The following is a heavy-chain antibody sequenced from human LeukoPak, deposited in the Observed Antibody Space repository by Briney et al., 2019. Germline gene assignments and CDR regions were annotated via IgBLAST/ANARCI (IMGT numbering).Heavy chain of an antibody. CDR3: AKHPASGESGYHAFEY. V-gene: IGHV3-23*01. J-gene: IGHJ4*02. D-gene: IGHD3-3*01. CDR2: ISGSGGTT. Sequence: GGSLRLSCAASGFTFNSYAMSWVRQAPGKVLEWVSSISGSGGTTYYTDSVKGRFTISRDNSKNTLYLQMHSLRAEDTAVYYCAKHPASGESGYHAFEYWGQGTLVTVPS. CDR1: GFTFNSYA.